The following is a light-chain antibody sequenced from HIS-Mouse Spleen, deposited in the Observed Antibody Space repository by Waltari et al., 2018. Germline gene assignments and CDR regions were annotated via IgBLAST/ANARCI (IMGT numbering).Light chain of an antibody. V-gene: IGLV3-21*02. CDR2: DDS. CDR1: NIGSKI. J-gene: IGLJ1*01. Sequence: SYVLTQPPSVSVAPGQTARVTRGGTNIGSKIGHLYQQKPGQAPVLVVYDDSDRPSGIPERFSGSNSGNTATLTISRVEAGDEADYYCQVWDSSSDHYVFGTGTKVTVL. CDR3: QVWDSSSDHYV.